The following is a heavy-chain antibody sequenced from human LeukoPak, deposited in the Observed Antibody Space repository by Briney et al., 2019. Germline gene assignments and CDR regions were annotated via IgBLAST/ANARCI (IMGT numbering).Heavy chain of an antibody. V-gene: IGHV3-74*03. D-gene: IGHD2-15*01. CDR1: GLTFSSYW. Sequence: PGGSLRLSCAASGLTFSSYWMLWVRQAPGKGLVWVSRLHSDGSSTAYAASVKGRFTISRDNSQNTLYLQMNSLRTEDTALYFCARDRRYCSGGSCYFDYFFDYWGQGTLVTVSS. J-gene: IGHJ4*02. CDR2: LHSDGSST. CDR3: ARDRRYCSGGSCYFDYFFDY.